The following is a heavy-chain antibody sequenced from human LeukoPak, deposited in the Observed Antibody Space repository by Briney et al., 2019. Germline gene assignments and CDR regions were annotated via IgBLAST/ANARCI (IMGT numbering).Heavy chain of an antibody. Sequence: GGSLRLSCVASGFPFRSFSMNWVRQAPGKGLEWVSSISSSCTYIYYADSVKGRFTISRDSAKNSLYLQMNSLRVEDTAVYYCARAEGSGSSFDYWGQGTLVTVSS. CDR3: ARAEGSGSSFDY. D-gene: IGHD3-10*01. CDR1: GFPFRSFS. J-gene: IGHJ4*02. V-gene: IGHV3-21*01. CDR2: ISSSCTYI.